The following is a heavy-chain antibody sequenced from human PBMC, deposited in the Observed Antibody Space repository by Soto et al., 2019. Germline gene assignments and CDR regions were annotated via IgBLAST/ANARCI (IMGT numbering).Heavy chain of an antibody. CDR1: GYSFTAYW. CDR2: IDPSDSYV. J-gene: IGHJ4*02. CDR3: TRRASSSFYHFDF. V-gene: IGHV5-10-1*01. D-gene: IGHD2-2*01. Sequence: GESLKISCQASGYSFTAYWITWVRQMPGKGLEWMATIDPSDSYVDYSPSFRGHVTFSVDRSITTVYLQWNSLKAPDSAMYFCTRRASSSFYHFDFWGQGALVTVSS.